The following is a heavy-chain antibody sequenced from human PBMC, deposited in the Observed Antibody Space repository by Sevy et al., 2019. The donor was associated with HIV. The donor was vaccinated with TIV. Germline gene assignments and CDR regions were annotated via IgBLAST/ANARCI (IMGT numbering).Heavy chain of an antibody. Sequence: GGSLRLSCVASGFTFGKYGMHWVRQAPGKGLEWVAFIRYDGSTKYYRDSMRGRLIISRDNSKHTVDLQINTLRPDDTAVYYCAKDRDTMITVGVCESWGQGTLVTVSS. D-gene: IGHD3-16*01. CDR1: GFTFGKYG. J-gene: IGHJ4*02. CDR2: IRYDGSTK. V-gene: IGHV3-30*02. CDR3: AKDRDTMITVGVCES.